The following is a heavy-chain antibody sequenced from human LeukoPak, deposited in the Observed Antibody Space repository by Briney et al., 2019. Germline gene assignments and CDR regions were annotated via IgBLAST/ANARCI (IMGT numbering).Heavy chain of an antibody. Sequence: GGSLRLSCAASGFISSNDTLMWRRPTLGKGLEWVSAIRGSGGGTFYSDSVKGRFTISRDNSKNTLYLQMNGLRAEDKAVYYCAKDTNGAYIGAFDMWGRGTLVTVSS. CDR3: AKDTNGAYIGAFDM. V-gene: IGHV3-23*01. CDR1: GFISSNDT. J-gene: IGHJ3*02. D-gene: IGHD4-17*01. CDR2: IRGSGGGT.